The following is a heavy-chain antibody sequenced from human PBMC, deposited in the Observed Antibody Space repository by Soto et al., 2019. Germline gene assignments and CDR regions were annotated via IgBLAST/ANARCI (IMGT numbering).Heavy chain of an antibody. D-gene: IGHD2-2*01. J-gene: IGHJ4*02. V-gene: IGHV3-30*18. CDR3: VKDFGRYCSTIICYEGY. CDR2: ISYDGSNK. CDR1: GFTFSSYA. Sequence: QVQLLESGGGVVQPGRSLRLSCAASGFTFSSYAMHWVRQAPGKGLEWVALISYDGSNKYFVDSVKGRFTISRDNSKNTLYLQMNSLRAEDTAVYYCVKDFGRYCSTIICYEGYWGQGTLVTVSS.